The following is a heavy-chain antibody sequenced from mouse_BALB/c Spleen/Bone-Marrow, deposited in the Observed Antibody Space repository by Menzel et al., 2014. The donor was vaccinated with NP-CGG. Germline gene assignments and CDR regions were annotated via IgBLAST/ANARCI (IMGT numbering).Heavy chain of an antibody. J-gene: IGHJ2*01. CDR1: GYTFTSYW. D-gene: IGHD2-3*01. CDR2: INPSTGYT. CDR3: ARERYAGYYFDY. V-gene: IGHV1-7*01. Sequence: VKLVESGAELAKPGASVKMSCKASGYTFTSYWMHWVKQRPGQGLEWIGYINPSTGYTEYNQKFKDKATLTADKSSSTAYMQLSSLTSEDSAVYYCARERYAGYYFDYWGQGTTLTVSS.